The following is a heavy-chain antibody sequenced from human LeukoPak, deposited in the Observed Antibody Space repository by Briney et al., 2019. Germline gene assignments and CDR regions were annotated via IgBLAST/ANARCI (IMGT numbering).Heavy chain of an antibody. CDR3: ARDRGGGYFDY. CDR2: IKSDGSAK. CDR1: GFTFRTYW. J-gene: IGHJ4*02. Sequence: GGSLRLSCAASGFTFRTYWMSWVRQAPGKGLEWAAIIKSDGSAKYYVDSVKGRFDISRDNDKNSLYLQMSNLRAEDTAVYYCARDRGGGYFDYWGQGNLVTVSS. V-gene: IGHV3-7*01.